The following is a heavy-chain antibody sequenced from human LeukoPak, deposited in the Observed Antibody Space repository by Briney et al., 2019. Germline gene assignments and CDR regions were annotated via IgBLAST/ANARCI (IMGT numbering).Heavy chain of an antibody. CDR3: TRHAGDYVWGSYRSTIN. Sequence: GGSLRLSCAASGFTFSNAWMSWVRQAPGKGLEWVGRIKSKTDGGTTDYAAPVKGRFTISRDDSKNTAYLQMNSLKTEDTAVYYCTRHAGDYVWGSYRSTINWGQGTLVTVSS. V-gene: IGHV3-15*01. J-gene: IGHJ4*02. CDR1: GFTFSNAW. D-gene: IGHD3-16*02. CDR2: IKSKTDGGTT.